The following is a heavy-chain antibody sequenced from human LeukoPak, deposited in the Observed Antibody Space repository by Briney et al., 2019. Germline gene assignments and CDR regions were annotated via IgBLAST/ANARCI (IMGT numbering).Heavy chain of an antibody. D-gene: IGHD6-19*01. Sequence: QPGRSLRLSCAASGFTFDDYAMHWVRQAPGKGLEWVSGISWNSGSIGYADSVKGRFTISRDNAKNSLYLQMNSLRAEDTALYYCAKDASSGWRAELRYYYYYGMDVWGQGTTVTVSS. CDR1: GFTFDDYA. V-gene: IGHV3-9*01. J-gene: IGHJ6*02. CDR2: ISWNSGSI. CDR3: AKDASSGWRAELRYYYYYGMDV.